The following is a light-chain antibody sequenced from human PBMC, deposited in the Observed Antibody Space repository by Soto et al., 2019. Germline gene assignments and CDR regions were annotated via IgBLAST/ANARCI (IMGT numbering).Light chain of an antibody. J-gene: IGKJ1*01. CDR3: QQYDSSPKT. CDR1: QSVSSSY. Sequence: ENVLTQSASALSLSTGERATLSCRASQSVSSSYLACYQQKPGQAPRLLIYGASSRATGIPDRFSGTGSGTDFTLTISRLEPEDFAVYYCQQYDSSPKTFGQRTKVDI. V-gene: IGKV3-20*01. CDR2: GAS.